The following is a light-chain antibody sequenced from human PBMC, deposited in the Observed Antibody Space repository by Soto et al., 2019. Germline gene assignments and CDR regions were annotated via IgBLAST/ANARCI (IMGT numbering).Light chain of an antibody. CDR2: EVS. J-gene: IGLJ2*01. Sequence: QSALTQPPSASGSPGQSVTISCTGTSTDVGGYNSVSRYQQHPGKVPVLIIYEVSKRPSGVPDRFSGSKSVNTASLTVAGLQAEDEADYYCSSYAGSNNLVFGGGTKLTVL. CDR1: STDVGGYNS. V-gene: IGLV2-8*01. CDR3: SSYAGSNNLV.